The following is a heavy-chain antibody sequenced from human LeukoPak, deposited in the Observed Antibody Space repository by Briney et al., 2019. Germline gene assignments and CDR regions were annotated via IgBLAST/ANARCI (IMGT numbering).Heavy chain of an antibody. CDR1: GGSISSSSYY. V-gene: IGHV4-39*01. CDR2: IYYSGST. CDR3: ASYPYYDILIGYYNHLDY. Sequence: TSETLSLTCTVSGGSISSSSYYWGWIRQPPGKGLEWIGSIYYSGSTYYNPSLKSRVTISVDTSKNQFSLKLSSVTAADTAVYYCASYPYYDILIGYYNHLDYWGQGTLVTVSS. D-gene: IGHD3-9*01. J-gene: IGHJ4*02.